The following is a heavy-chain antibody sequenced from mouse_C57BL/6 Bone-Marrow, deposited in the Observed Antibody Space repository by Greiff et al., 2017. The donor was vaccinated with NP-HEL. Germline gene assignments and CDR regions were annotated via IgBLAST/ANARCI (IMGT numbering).Heavy chain of an antibody. J-gene: IGHJ2*01. CDR1: GFTFSSYA. D-gene: IGHD1-1*01. V-gene: IGHV5-9-1*02. CDR3: TRDLVTTVVGRGYFDY. Sequence: DVKLVESGEGLVKPGGSLKLSCAASGFTFSSYAMSWVRQTREKRLEWVAYISSGGDYIYYADTVKGRFTISRDNARNTLYLQMSSLKSEDTAMYYCTRDLVTTVVGRGYFDYWGQGTTLTVSS. CDR2: ISSGGDYI.